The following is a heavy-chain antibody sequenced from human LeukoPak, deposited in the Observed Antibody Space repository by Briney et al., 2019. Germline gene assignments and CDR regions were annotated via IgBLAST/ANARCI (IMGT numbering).Heavy chain of an antibody. D-gene: IGHD3-22*01. CDR3: ARLRPEYYYDSSGYYFDY. V-gene: IGHV4-39*01. CDR1: GDSIRSNNYH. CDR2: IDYSGNT. J-gene: IGHJ4*02. Sequence: PETLSLTCSVSGDSIRSNNYHWGWIRPSPGKGLEWIGTIDYSGNTYYNPSLNSRVTISADTSRNQFSLKLSSVTAADTAVYYCARLRPEYYYDSSGYYFDYWGQGTLVTVSS.